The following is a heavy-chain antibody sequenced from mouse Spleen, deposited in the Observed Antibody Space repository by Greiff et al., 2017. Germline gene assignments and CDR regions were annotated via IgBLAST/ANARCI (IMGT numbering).Heavy chain of an antibody. J-gene: IGHJ4*01. Sequence: EVHLVESGGGLVKPGGSLKLSCAASGFTFSSYAMSWVRQTPEKRLEWVATISSGGSYTYYPDSVKGRFTISRDNAKNTLYLQMSSLKSEDTAMYYCARSGNYRVYYAMDYWGQGTSVTVSS. CDR3: ARSGNYRVYYAMDY. V-gene: IGHV5-9-3*01. CDR2: ISSGGSYT. D-gene: IGHD2-1*01. CDR1: GFTFSSYA.